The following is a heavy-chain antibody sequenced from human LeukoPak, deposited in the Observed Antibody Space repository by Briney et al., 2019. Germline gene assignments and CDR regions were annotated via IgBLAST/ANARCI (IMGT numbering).Heavy chain of an antibody. D-gene: IGHD3-22*01. J-gene: IGHJ4*02. CDR1: GFIVSSNY. CDR3: ARRTRGQNYYDSSGLDY. V-gene: IGHV3-66*01. Sequence: GGSLRLSCAASGFIVSSNYMSWVRQAPGKGLEWVSVIYSGGSTYYADSVKGRFTISRDNSKNTLYLQMNSLRAEDTAVYYCARRTRGQNYYDSSGLDYWGQGTLVTVSS. CDR2: IYSGGST.